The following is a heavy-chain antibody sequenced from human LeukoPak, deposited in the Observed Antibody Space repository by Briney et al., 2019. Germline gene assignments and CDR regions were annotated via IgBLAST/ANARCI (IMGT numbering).Heavy chain of an antibody. CDR1: GFTFSNYW. D-gene: IGHD3-10*01. CDR2: INPDGSTT. Sequence: GGSLRLSCAASGFTFSNYWMHWVRQDPGKGLVWVSFINPDGSTTNYADSVKGRFTISRDNAKNSLYLQMNSLRAEDTAVYYCAREGYGSGSYYAPENYYYYMDVWGKGTTVTISS. V-gene: IGHV3-74*01. CDR3: AREGYGSGSYYAPENYYYYMDV. J-gene: IGHJ6*03.